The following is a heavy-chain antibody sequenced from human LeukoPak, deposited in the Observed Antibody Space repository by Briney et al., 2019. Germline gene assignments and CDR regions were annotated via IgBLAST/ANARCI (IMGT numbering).Heavy chain of an antibody. CDR3: AREGVAAAGTPTFDY. D-gene: IGHD6-13*01. Sequence: ASMKVSCKASGYTFTSYYMHWVRQAPGQGLEWMGIINPSGGSTSYAQKFQGRVTMTRDTSTSTVYMELSSLRSEDTAVYYCAREGVAAAGTPTFDYWGQGTLVTVSS. CDR2: INPSGGST. V-gene: IGHV1-46*01. J-gene: IGHJ4*02. CDR1: GYTFTSYY.